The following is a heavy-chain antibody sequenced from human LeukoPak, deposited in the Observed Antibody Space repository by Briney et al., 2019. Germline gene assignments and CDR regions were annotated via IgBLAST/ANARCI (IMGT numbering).Heavy chain of an antibody. Sequence: ASVKVSCKASGYTFTGYYMHWVRQAPGQGLGWMGRINPNSGGTNYAQKFQGRVTMTRDTSISTAYMELSRLRSDDTAVYYCARGSYGYSGSYYRLDYWGQGTLVTVSS. CDR3: ARGSYGYSGSYYRLDY. J-gene: IGHJ4*02. D-gene: IGHD1-26*01. CDR1: GYTFTGYY. V-gene: IGHV1-2*06. CDR2: INPNSGGT.